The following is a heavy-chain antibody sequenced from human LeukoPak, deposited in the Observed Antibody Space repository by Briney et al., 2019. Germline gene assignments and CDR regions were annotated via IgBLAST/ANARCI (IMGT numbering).Heavy chain of an antibody. V-gene: IGHV4-38-2*01. CDR2: IYHSGST. J-gene: IGHJ1*01. CDR1: GYPRSSGDY. Sequence: LYTPFLIRAVSGYPRSSGDYRGWIRQPPWEGLEWIGSIYHSGSTYYNPSLKSRVTISVDTSKNQYSLMRSSAAAADTAVYYWSALGKPGDFQHWGQGTLVTVSS. CDR3: SALGKPGDFQH. D-gene: IGHD7-27*01.